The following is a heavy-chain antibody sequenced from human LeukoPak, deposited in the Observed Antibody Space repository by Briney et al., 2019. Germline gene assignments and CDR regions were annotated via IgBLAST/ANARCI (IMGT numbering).Heavy chain of an antibody. CDR1: GFTFDDYA. V-gene: IGHV3-9*01. Sequence: GGSLRLSCAASGFTFDDYAMHWVRQAPGKGLEWVSGISWNSGSIGYADSVKGRFTTSRDNAKNSLYLQMNSLRAEDTALYYCAKVAYGDYYYYGMDVWGQGTTVTVSS. CDR3: AKVAYGDYYYYGMDV. D-gene: IGHD4-17*01. CDR2: ISWNSGSI. J-gene: IGHJ6*02.